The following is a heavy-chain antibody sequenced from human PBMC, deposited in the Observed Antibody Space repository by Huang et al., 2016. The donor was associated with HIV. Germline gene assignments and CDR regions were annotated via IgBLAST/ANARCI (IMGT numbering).Heavy chain of an antibody. V-gene: IGHV3-11*01. D-gene: IGHD5-18*01. J-gene: IGHJ4*02. CDR2: ISRSGSTI. CDR1: GFTFSDYY. CDR3: ARDHSYGWFDY. Sequence: QVQLVESGGGLVKPGGSLRLSCAASGFTFSDYYRSWIRQAPGKGLEWVSYISRSGSTIYYADSVKGRFTIARDNAKNSLYLQMNSLRAEDTAVYYWARDHSYGWFDYWGQGTLVTVSS.